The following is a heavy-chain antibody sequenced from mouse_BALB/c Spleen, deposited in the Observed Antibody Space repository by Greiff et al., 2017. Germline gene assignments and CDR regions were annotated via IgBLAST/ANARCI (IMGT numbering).Heavy chain of an antibody. D-gene: IGHD2-3*01. J-gene: IGHJ3*01. CDR1: GFTFSSFG. CDR2: ISSGSSTI. V-gene: IGHV5-17*02. Sequence: EVMLVESGGGLVQPGGSRKLSCAASGFTFSSFGMHWVRQAPEKGLEWVAYISSGSSTIYYADTVKGRFTISRDNPKNTLFLQMTSLRSEDTAMYYCARWVDGYSFAYWGQGTLVTVSA. CDR3: ARWVDGYSFAY.